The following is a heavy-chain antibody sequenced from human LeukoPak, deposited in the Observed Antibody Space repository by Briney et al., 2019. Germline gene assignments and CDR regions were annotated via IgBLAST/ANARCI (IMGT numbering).Heavy chain of an antibody. J-gene: IGHJ6*03. CDR1: GFTFSSYS. Sequence: PGGSLRLSCAASGFTFSSYSMNWVRQAPGKGLEWVSYISSSSSTIYYADSVKGRFTISRDNAENSLYLQMNSLRAEDTAVYYCARENTYYYGSGYYYYMDVWGKGTTVTVSS. V-gene: IGHV3-48*01. CDR3: ARENTYYYGSGYYYYMDV. D-gene: IGHD3-10*01. CDR2: ISSSSSTI.